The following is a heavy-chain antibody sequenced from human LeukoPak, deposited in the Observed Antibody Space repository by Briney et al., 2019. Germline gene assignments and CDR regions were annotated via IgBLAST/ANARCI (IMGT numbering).Heavy chain of an antibody. CDR3: ARGGATR. J-gene: IGHJ4*02. CDR1: GFTFSSYG. V-gene: IGHV3-23*01. CDR2: ISGSGGST. Sequence: PGGSLRLSCAASGFTFSSYGMSWVRQAPGKGLEWVSAISGSGGSTYYADSVRGRFTISRDNSKNTVFLQMNSLRVDDTGVYFCARGGATRWGQGTLVTVSS. D-gene: IGHD1-26*01.